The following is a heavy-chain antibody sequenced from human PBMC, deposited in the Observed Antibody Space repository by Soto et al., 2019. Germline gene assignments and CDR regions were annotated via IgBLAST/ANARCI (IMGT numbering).Heavy chain of an antibody. Sequence: GGSLRLSCAASGFTLSSYTMNWVRQAPGKGLQWVSSIDGSSNYRYYADSLRGRFTISRDNAKNSLYLEMSSLRAEDTATYYCAKDHDDSSGYPDYWGQGTLVTVSS. V-gene: IGHV3-21*01. CDR2: IDGSSNYR. D-gene: IGHD3-22*01. J-gene: IGHJ4*02. CDR3: AKDHDDSSGYPDY. CDR1: GFTLSSYT.